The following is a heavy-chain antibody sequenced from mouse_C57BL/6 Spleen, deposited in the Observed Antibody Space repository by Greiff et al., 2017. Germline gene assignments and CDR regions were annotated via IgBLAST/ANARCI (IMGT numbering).Heavy chain of an antibody. J-gene: IGHJ3*01. Sequence: VKLQQPGAELVKPGASVKVSCKASGYTFTSYWMHWVKQRPGQGLEWIGRIHPSDSDTNYYQKFKGKATLTVDKSSSTAYMQLSSLTSEDSAVYYCAINYDYDGAGFAYWGQGTLVTVSA. CDR3: AINYDYDGAGFAY. V-gene: IGHV1-74*01. CDR1: GYTFTSYW. CDR2: IHPSDSDT. D-gene: IGHD2-4*01.